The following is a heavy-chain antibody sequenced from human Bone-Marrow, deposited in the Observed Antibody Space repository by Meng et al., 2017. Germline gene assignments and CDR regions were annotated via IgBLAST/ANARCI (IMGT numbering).Heavy chain of an antibody. CDR2: ISSSSSYI. Sequence: GESLKISCAASGFTFSSYSMNWVRQAPGKGLEWVSSISSSSSYIYYADSVKGRFTISRDNAKNSLYLQMSSLRAEDTAVYYCNYYDILTDDAFDIWGQGTMVTVSS. V-gene: IGHV3-21*01. J-gene: IGHJ3*02. CDR1: GFTFSSYS. CDR3: NYYDILTDDAFDI. D-gene: IGHD3-9*01.